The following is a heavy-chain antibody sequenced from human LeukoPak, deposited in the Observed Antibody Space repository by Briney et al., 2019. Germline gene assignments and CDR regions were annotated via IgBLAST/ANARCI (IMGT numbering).Heavy chain of an antibody. CDR2: ISAYNRNT. CDR1: GYTFTSYG. J-gene: IGHJ5*02. V-gene: IGHV1-18*01. CDR3: ARDRLRFLPWDWFDP. Sequence: ASVKVSCKASGYTFTSYGLSWVRQAPGQGLEWMGWISAYNRNTNYAQKFQGRVTMTTDTSTSTAYMELRSLRSDDTAVYYCARDRLRFLPWDWFDPWGQGTLVTVSS. D-gene: IGHD3-3*01.